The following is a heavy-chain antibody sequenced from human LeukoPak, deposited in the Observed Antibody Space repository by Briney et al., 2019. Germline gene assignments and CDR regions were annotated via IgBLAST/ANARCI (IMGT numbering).Heavy chain of an antibody. J-gene: IGHJ3*02. V-gene: IGHV1-69*05. Sequence: ASVKVSCXASGGTFSSYAISWVRQAPGQGLKWMGGIIPIFGTANYAQKFQGRVTITTDESTSTAYMELSSLRSEDTAVYYCARMYYYDSSNAFDIWGQGKMVTVSS. D-gene: IGHD3-22*01. CDR3: ARMYYYDSSNAFDI. CDR2: IIPIFGTA. CDR1: GGTFSSYA.